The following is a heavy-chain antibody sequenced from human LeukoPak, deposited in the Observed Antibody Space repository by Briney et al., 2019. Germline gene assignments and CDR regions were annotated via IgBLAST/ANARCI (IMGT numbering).Heavy chain of an antibody. J-gene: IGHJ4*02. CDR2: LNPNNGGT. D-gene: IGHD2-2*01. CDR3: AGGAEYGSFAY. V-gene: IGHV1-2*02. CDR1: GYTFSGYF. Sequence: ASVKVSCKASGYTFSGYFMHWVRQAPGQGLEWMGWLNPNNGGTNYAQRFQGRVTMTRDTSISTAYMELSRLTSDDTAEYFCAGGAEYGSFAYWGQGTLVTVSS.